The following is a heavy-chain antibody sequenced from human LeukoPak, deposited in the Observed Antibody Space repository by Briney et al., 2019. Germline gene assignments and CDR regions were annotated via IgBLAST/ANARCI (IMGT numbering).Heavy chain of an antibody. CDR2: IGYDGSNK. CDR1: GFPFSDYA. D-gene: IGHD3-10*01. CDR3: ARDRFMVRGVMVGTFDL. J-gene: IGHJ3*01. Sequence: PGRSLRLSCAASGFPFSDYAMHWVRQAPSKGPEWVAGIGYDGSNKYDADSVKGRFTISRDNSKNMMYLQMNSLRAEDTAVYYCARDRFMVRGVMVGTFDLWGQGTMVTVSS. V-gene: IGHV3-33*01.